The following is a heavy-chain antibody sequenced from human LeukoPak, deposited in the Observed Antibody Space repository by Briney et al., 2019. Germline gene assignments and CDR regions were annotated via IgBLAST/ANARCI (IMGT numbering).Heavy chain of an antibody. CDR3: AKVVRGLDY. D-gene: IGHD1-26*01. CDR2: ISYDGSNK. Sequence: GRSLRLSCAASGFTFSSYGMHWVRQAPGKGLEWVAVISYDGSNKYYADSVKGRFTISRDNSKNTLYLQMNSLRAEDTAVYYCAKVVRGLDYWGQGTLVTVSS. CDR1: GFTFSSYG. V-gene: IGHV3-30*18. J-gene: IGHJ4*02.